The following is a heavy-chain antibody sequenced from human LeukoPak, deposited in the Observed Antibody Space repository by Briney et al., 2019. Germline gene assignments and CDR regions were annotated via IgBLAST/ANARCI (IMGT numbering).Heavy chain of an antibody. V-gene: IGHV4-34*09. CDR1: GGSFSGYY. CDR3: AREVITGPRYYYYYGMDV. CDR2: INHSGST. J-gene: IGHJ6*02. Sequence: SETLSLTCAVYGGSFSGYYWSWIRQPPGKGLEWIGEINHSGSTNYNPSLKSRVTILVDTSKNQFSLKLSSVTAADTAVYYCAREVITGPRYYYYYGMDVWGQGTTVTVSS. D-gene: IGHD1-20*01.